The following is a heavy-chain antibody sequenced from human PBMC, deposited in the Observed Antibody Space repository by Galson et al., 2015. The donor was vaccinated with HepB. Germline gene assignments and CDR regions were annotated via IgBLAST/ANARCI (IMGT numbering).Heavy chain of an antibody. V-gene: IGHV3-48*03. Sequence: SLRLSCAASGFTFGAHEMNWVRQAPGQGLEWISYISSNGDMIYYAESVKGRVTVSRDNASDSLYLQMNSLRVEDTAVYYCVRDDALWSWYFDSWGQGIPVTVSS. CDR3: VRDDALWSWYFDS. CDR2: ISSNGDMI. D-gene: IGHD3-10*01. J-gene: IGHJ4*02. CDR1: GFTFGAHE.